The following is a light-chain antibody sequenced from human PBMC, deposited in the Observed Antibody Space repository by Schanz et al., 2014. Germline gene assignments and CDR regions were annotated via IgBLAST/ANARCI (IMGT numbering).Light chain of an antibody. V-gene: IGLV2-8*01. CDR3: CSYAGSNTRRWV. Sequence: QSALTQPPSASGSPGQSVTVSCTGTSSDVGGYDYVSWYQQLPGKAPKLMIYEVNKRPSGVPDRFSGSKSGNTASLTISGLQAEDEADYYCCSYAGSNTRRWVFGGGTKLTVL. CDR2: EVN. J-gene: IGLJ3*02. CDR1: SSDVGGYDY.